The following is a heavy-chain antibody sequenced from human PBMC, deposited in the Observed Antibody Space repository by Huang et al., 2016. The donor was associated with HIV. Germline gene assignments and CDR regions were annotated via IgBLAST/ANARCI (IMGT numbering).Heavy chain of an antibody. CDR1: GYAFTSYY. J-gene: IGHJ4*02. V-gene: IGHV1-46*01. D-gene: IGHD3-22*01. CDR2: INPRDGSR. Sequence: QVQLVQSGAEVKKPGASVKVSCKASGYAFTSYYMHWVRQAPGQGLEVMGKINPRDGSRSYAQKVQGRVTTTRDTSTNTVFMELSSLRSEDTAVYYCARDRDFYDSSGYWGFNYFDYWGQGTLVTVSS. CDR3: ARDRDFYDSSGYWGFNYFDY.